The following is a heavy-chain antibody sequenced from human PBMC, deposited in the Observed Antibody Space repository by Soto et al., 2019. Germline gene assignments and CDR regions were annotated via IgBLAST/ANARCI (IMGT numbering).Heavy chain of an antibody. J-gene: IGHJ6*02. CDR2: ISSSGGST. D-gene: IGHD1-26*01. CDR3: ATDRWVGYGMDG. CDR1: GFTFNNDA. V-gene: IGHV3-23*01. Sequence: EVQLLESGGGLVQPGGALRLSCAASGFTFNNDAMSWVLQAQGKGLEWVSTISSSGGSTYYADSVKGRFTISRDNSKNTLYLQMNSLRAEDTAVYYCATDRWVGYGMDGWGQGTTVPVSS.